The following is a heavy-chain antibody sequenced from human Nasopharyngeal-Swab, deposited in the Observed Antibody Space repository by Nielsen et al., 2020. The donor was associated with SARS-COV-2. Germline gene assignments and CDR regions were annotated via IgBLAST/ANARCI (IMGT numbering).Heavy chain of an antibody. J-gene: IGHJ6*02. D-gene: IGHD6-19*01. V-gene: IGHV1-69*13. CDR2: SIPIFGTA. Sequence: SEKVSCKASGGTFSIYAISWVRQAQGQGPECMGGSIPIFGTANYAQKFQGRVTITEDEYTSTAYMELRSLRSDDTAVYYCARVGIAVAGHGGLYYYYGMDVWGQGTTVTVSS. CDR3: ARVGIAVAGHGGLYYYYGMDV. CDR1: GGTFSIYA.